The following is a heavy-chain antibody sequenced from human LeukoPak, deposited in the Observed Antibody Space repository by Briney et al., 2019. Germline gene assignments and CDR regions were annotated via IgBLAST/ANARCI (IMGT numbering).Heavy chain of an antibody. CDR1: GDSISTGGYY. CDR3: ARVIVVVPIGVYHYYAMDV. D-gene: IGHD2-2*01. Sequence: SETLSLTCEVSGDSISTGGYYWAWIRQHRERGLEWIGYIYYSGSTHYNPSLQSRVTISVDTSKNQFSLNLNSVTAADTAVYYCARVIVVVPIGVYHYYAMDVWGQGTTVTVSS. CDR2: IYYSGST. J-gene: IGHJ6*02. V-gene: IGHV4-31*11.